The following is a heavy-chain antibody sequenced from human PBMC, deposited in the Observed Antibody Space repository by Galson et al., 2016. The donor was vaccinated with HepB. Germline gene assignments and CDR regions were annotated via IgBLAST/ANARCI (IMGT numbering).Heavy chain of an antibody. V-gene: IGHV1-69*13. CDR3: ARGTINWSHFDF. D-gene: IGHD1-1*01. CDR2: IIPIFGKT. CDR1: GDTFNNFA. J-gene: IGHJ4*02. Sequence: SVKVSCKASGDTFNNFALNWVRQASGHGLEWLGGIIPIFGKTKYDQKFQGRVTITADQSTRTVYMEMSSLRSDDTALDYCARGTINWSHFDFWGPGTPVTVSS.